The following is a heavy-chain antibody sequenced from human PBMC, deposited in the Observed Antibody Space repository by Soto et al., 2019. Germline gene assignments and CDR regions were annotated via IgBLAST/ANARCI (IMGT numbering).Heavy chain of an antibody. CDR3: ARRRYCGADCYSKYYYGMDV. V-gene: IGHV1-69*02. Sequence: QVQLVQSGAEVKKRGSSVKVSCQASGSTFSSYTVSWVRQAPGQGLEWMGRIIPVLGVTNYAPKFKGRVTISADKSKTTAYMELSSLRSGDTAVYYCARRRYCGADCYSKYYYGMDVWGQGTTVTVSS. CDR1: GSTFSSYT. D-gene: IGHD2-21*02. CDR2: IIPVLGVT. J-gene: IGHJ6*02.